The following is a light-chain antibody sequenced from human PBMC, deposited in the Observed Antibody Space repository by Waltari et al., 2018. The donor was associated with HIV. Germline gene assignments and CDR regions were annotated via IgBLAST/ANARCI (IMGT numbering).Light chain of an antibody. Sequence: QSALTQPASVSGSPGQSITISCTGSSSDVGTYKHVSWYQQPPGKAPRLILYEVSKRPSGVSNRYSASKSGKTASLTVSGLRAEDEADYYCSSYAGSSTFVIFGGGTKLTVL. CDR1: SSDVGTYKH. V-gene: IGLV2-23*02. J-gene: IGLJ2*01. CDR3: SSYAGSSTFVI. CDR2: EVS.